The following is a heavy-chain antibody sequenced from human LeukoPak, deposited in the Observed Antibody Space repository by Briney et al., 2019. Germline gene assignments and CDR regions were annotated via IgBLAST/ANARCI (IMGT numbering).Heavy chain of an antibody. J-gene: IGHJ6*03. D-gene: IGHD5-24*01. CDR1: GYSFTSYW. Sequence: KLGESLKISCKGSGYSFTSYWIGWVRQMPGKGLEWMGIIYPGDPDTRYSPSFQGQVTISADKFISTAYLQWSSLKASDTAMYYCARGRESQSMGRYYYYYMDVWGKGTTVTVSS. V-gene: IGHV5-51*01. CDR2: IYPGDPDT. CDR3: ARGRESQSMGRYYYYYMDV.